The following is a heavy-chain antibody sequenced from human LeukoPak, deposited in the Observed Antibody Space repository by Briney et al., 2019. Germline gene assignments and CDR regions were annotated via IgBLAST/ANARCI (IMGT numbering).Heavy chain of an antibody. D-gene: IGHD2-2*01. CDR1: GFTFSSYW. CDR3: ARDENCSSTSCYFGTNWFDP. CDR2: INHNGNVN. J-gene: IGHJ5*02. Sequence: GGSLRLSCAASGFTFSSYWMNWARQAPGKGLEWVASINHNGNVNYYVDSVKGRFTISRDNAKNSLYLQMNSLRAEDTAVYYCARDENCSSTSCYFGTNWFDPWGQGTLVTVSS. V-gene: IGHV3-7*01.